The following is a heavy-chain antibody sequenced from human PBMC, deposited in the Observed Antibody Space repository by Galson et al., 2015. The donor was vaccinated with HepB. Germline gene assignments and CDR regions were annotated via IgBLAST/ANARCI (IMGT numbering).Heavy chain of an antibody. V-gene: IGHV3-23*01. D-gene: IGHD6-13*01. J-gene: IGHJ4*02. CDR3: AKAHSRYQALFDY. Sequence: SLRLSCAASGFTFSSYVMSWVRQAPGKGLEWVSAISGSGSSTYYADSVKGRFTISRDNSKNTLYLQMNSLRAEDTAVYYCAKAHSRYQALFDYWGQGTLVTVSS. CDR2: ISGSGSST. CDR1: GFTFSSYV.